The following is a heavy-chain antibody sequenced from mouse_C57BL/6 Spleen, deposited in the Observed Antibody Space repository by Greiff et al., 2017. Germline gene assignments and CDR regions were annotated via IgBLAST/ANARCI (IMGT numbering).Heavy chain of an antibody. CDR1: GFTFSDYG. CDR2: ISSGSSTN. CDR3: ARRDNYPYYAMDY. V-gene: IGHV5-17*01. D-gene: IGHD1-3*01. J-gene: IGHJ4*01. Sequence: EVKLMESGGGLVKPGGSLKLSCAASGFTFSDYGMHWVRQAPEKGLEWVAYISSGSSTNYYADTVKGRFTIYRDNAKNTLFLQMTSLRSEDTAMYYCARRDNYPYYAMDYWGQGPSVTVSS.